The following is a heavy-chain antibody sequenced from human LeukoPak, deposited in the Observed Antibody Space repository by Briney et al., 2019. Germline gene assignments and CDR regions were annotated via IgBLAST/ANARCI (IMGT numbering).Heavy chain of an antibody. J-gene: IGHJ5*02. CDR1: GYSFTSYW. CDR3: ARRDTAMVTGSWFDP. Sequence: ASVKVSCKASGYSFTSYWIGWVRQMPGKGLEWMGIIYPGDSDTRYSPSFQGQVTISADKSISTAYLQWSSLKASDTAMYYCARRDTAMVTGSWFDPWGQGTLVTVSS. CDR2: IYPGDSDT. D-gene: IGHD5-18*01. V-gene: IGHV5-51*01.